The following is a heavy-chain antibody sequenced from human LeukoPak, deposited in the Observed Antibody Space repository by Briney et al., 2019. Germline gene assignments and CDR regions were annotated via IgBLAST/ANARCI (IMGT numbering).Heavy chain of an antibody. Sequence: PSETLSLTRTVAGGSISSYYWSWIRQPAGKGLEWIGRIYTSGSTNYNPSLKSRVTMSVDTSNNQFSLKLNSVTAADTAVYYCARESLTVAGTTSPLEYWGQGILVTVSS. V-gene: IGHV4-4*07. CDR1: GGSISSYY. CDR2: IYTSGST. J-gene: IGHJ4*02. CDR3: ARESLTVAGTTSPLEY. D-gene: IGHD6-19*01.